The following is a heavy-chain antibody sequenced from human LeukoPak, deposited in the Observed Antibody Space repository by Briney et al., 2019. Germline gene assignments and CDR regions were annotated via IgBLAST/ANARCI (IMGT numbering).Heavy chain of an antibody. CDR1: VGSFSGYY. V-gene: IGHV4-31*11. J-gene: IGHJ4*02. CDR2: IYYSGST. D-gene: IGHD5-24*01. CDR3: ARGVRWLQLSYFDY. Sequence: KSSETLSLTCAVYVGSFSGYYWSWIRQHPGKGLECFVYIYYSGSTYYNPSLKSRVTISVETTKNQFSLKLSSVTAGDTAVYYCARGVRWLQLSYFDYWGQGTLVTVSS.